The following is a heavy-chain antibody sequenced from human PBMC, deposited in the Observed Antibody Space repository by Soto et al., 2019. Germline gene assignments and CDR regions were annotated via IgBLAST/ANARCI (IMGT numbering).Heavy chain of an antibody. J-gene: IGHJ4*02. CDR2: INAGNGNT. D-gene: IGHD2-21*02. CDR3: ARSIVVGTALDY. Sequence: QVQLVQSGAEEKKPWASVEVSWQASGYTFPSYAMHLVRQAPGQRLEWMGWINAGNGNTKYLQKFQGRVTITRDTSASTAYMGLSSLRSEDTAVYYCARSIVVGTALDYWGQGTLVTVSS. V-gene: IGHV1-3*05. CDR1: GYTFPSYA.